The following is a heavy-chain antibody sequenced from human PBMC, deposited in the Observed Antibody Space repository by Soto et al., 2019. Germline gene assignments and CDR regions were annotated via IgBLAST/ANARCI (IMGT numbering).Heavy chain of an antibody. CDR2: ISSSGSTI. J-gene: IGHJ6*02. CDR3: ASAPYYGSVSYRPGAYGMDV. D-gene: IGHD3-10*01. CDR1: GFTFSSYE. V-gene: IGHV3-48*03. Sequence: PGGSLGLSCAASGFTFSSYEMNWVRQAPGKGLEWGSYISSSGSTIYYADSVKGRFTISRDSAKNSLYLQMHSLRAEDTAVYYCASAPYYGSVSYRPGAYGMDVWGQGTTVTVAS.